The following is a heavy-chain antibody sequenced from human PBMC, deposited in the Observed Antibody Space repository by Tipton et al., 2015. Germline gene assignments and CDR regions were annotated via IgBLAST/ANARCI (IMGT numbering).Heavy chain of an antibody. CDR3: ARAYGYGDSPPGPLGY. CDR1: GGSISRYY. CDR2: IQYSGCT. Sequence: TLSLTCTVSGGSISRYYWSWIRQPPGKGLEWIGYIQYSGCTNYNPSLKSRVTISVDTSKTQFSLILTSVTAADTAVYYCARAYGYGDSPPGPLGYWGQGTLVTVSS. J-gene: IGHJ4*02. V-gene: IGHV4-59*12. D-gene: IGHD4-17*01.